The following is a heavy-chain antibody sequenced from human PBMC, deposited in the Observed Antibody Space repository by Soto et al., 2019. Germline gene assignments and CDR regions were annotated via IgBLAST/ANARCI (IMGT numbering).Heavy chain of an antibody. Sequence: EVQLLESGGGLVQPGGSLRLSCAASGFTFSSYAMSWVRQAPGKGLEWVSAISGSGGSTYYADSVKGRFTISRDNSKNTLYLQMNSLRAEDTDVYYCAKAGTCGSSWYDACWFDPWGPGTLVTVSS. CDR3: AKAGTCGSSWYDACWFDP. CDR1: GFTFSSYA. V-gene: IGHV3-23*01. D-gene: IGHD6-13*01. J-gene: IGHJ5*02. CDR2: ISGSGGST.